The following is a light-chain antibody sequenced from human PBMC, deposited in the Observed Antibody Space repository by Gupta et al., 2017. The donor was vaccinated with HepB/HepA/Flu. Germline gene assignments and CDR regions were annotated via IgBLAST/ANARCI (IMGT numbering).Light chain of an antibody. CDR3: HQYYSTPPT. Sequence: DIVMTQSPDSLAVSLGERATINCKSSQSVLYSSNNKNYLAWYQQKPGQPPKLLIYWASTRESGVPDRFSGSGSGTDFTLTISSLQAEDVAVYYCHQYYSTPPTFGGGTMWRSN. V-gene: IGKV4-1*01. J-gene: IGKJ4*01. CDR2: WAS. CDR1: QSVLYSSNNKNY.